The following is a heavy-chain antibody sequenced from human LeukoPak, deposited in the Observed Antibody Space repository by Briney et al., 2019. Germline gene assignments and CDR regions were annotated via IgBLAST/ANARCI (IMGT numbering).Heavy chain of an antibody. D-gene: IGHD1-14*01. CDR1: GFTFNTYT. J-gene: IGHJ4*02. Sequence: GGSLRLSCAASGFTFNTYTMNWVRQAPGKGLEWVSYISGSSGIIDYADSVKGRFTISRDNAKNSLYLQMNSLRVEDTAVYYCARKTGDCWGQGTLVIVSS. V-gene: IGHV3-48*04. CDR2: ISGSSGII. CDR3: ARKTGDC.